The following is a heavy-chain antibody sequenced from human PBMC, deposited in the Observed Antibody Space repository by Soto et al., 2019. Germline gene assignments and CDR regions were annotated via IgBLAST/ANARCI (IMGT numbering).Heavy chain of an antibody. CDR2: IYSRGST. D-gene: IGHD6-13*01. Sequence: SEALCLNWSGSAGLTSQCYGSAIRLSLEKGLEWIGYIYSRGSTSYSPYFKSRVTISVDTSKNQFSLKLNSVTAADTAVYYCARTPEGSWPNCFGPWGQGVLVTVS. J-gene: IGHJ5*02. V-gene: IGHV4-4*08. CDR1: AGLTSQCY. CDR3: ARTPEGSWPNCFGP.